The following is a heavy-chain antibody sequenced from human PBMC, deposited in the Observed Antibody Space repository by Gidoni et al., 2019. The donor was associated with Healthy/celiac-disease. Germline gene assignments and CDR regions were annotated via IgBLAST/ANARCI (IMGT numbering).Heavy chain of an antibody. D-gene: IGHD5-12*01. CDR1: GGSISSYY. J-gene: IGHJ3*02. Sequence: QVQLQESGPGLVKPSETLSLTCTVSGGSISSYYWSWIRQPPGKGLEWIGYIYYSGSTNYNPSLKSRVTISVDTSKNQFSLKLSSVTAADTAVYYCARGTDGYKYVDAFDIWGQGTMVTVSS. CDR3: ARGTDGYKYVDAFDI. V-gene: IGHV4-59*01. CDR2: IYYSGST.